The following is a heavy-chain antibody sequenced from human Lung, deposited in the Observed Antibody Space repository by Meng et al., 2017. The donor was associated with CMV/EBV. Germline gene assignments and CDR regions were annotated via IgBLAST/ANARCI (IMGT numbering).Heavy chain of an antibody. CDR2: IYGNGDK. Sequence: SGXXLVXPTHTLTLTCTLSAPSLSTDREGVGWIRQPPGTALEWLTFIYGNGDKHYSPSLRGRLTISTDTSKKQVVLIMTNMDPVDTGTYYCAHTRIVGATELDYXGQGXRVTVSS. D-gene: IGHD1-26*01. CDR3: AHTRIVGATELDY. V-gene: IGHV2-5*01. CDR1: APSLSTDREG. J-gene: IGHJ4*02.